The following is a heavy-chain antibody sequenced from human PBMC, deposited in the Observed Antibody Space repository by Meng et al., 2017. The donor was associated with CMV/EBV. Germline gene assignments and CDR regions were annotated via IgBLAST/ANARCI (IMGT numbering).Heavy chain of an antibody. CDR3: ARDAYSGSYALGLGY. V-gene: IGHV6-1*01. CDR2: TYYRSKWYN. D-gene: IGHD1-26*01. J-gene: IGHJ4*02. Sequence: SCAISGDSVSSNSAAWNWPRQSPSRGLEWLGRTYYRSKWYNDYAVSVKSRITINPDTSKNKFYLQLNSVTPEDTAVYYCARDAYSGSYALGLGYWGQGTRVTVSS. CDR1: GDSVSSNSAA.